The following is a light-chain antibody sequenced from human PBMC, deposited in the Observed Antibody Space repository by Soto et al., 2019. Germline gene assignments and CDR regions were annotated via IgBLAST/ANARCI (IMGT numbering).Light chain of an antibody. V-gene: IGLV2-14*03. CDR1: SSDVGAYDF. CDR2: EVR. J-gene: IGLJ1*01. Sequence: QSVLTQPASVSGSPGQSITISCTGTSSDVGAYDFVSWYQQHPDKAPKLMIYEVRNRPSGVSNRFSGSKSVNTATLTISGLQAEDEADYYCRSYTTSSTRVFGTGTKVTGL. CDR3: RSYTTSSTRV.